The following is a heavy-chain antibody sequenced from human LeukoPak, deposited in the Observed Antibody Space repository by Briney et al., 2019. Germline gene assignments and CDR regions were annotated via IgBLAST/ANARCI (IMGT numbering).Heavy chain of an antibody. V-gene: IGHV1-2*02. J-gene: IGHJ4*02. CDR3: AVLGVIPAAEVAFDY. CDR1: GYTFTGYY. D-gene: IGHD2-2*01. Sequence: GASVKVSSKASGYTFTGYYMHWVRQAPGQGLEWMGWIKPNSGGTNYAQKFQGRVTMTRDTSISTTYMEWSRLRSDDTAVYYCAVLGVIPAAEVAFDYWGQGTLVTVSS. CDR2: IKPNSGGT.